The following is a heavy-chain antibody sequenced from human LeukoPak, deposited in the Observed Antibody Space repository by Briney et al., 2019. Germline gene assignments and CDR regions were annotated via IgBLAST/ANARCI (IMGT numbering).Heavy chain of an antibody. D-gene: IGHD6-19*01. CDR3: ARRYSSGWYSV. CDR1: GFTFSSYA. Sequence: PGGSLRLSCAASGFTFSSYAMSWVRQAPGKGLEWVPSISSSSSYIYYADSVKGRFTISRDNAKNSLYLQMNSLRAEDTAVYYCARRYSSGWYSVWGQGTLVTVSS. V-gene: IGHV3-21*01. CDR2: ISSSSSYI. J-gene: IGHJ4*02.